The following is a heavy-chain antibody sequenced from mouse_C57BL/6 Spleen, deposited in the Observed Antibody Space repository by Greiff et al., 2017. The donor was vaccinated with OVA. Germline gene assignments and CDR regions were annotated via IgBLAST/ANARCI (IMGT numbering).Heavy chain of an antibody. V-gene: IGHV14-3*01. J-gene: IGHJ3*01. CDR2: IDPANGNT. CDR3: ASVYYDYEAFAY. CDR1: GFNIKNTY. D-gene: IGHD2-4*01. Sequence: VQLKESVAELVRPGASVKLSCTASGFNIKNTYMHWVKQRPEQGLEWIGRIDPANGNTKYAPKFQGKATITADTSSNTAYLQLSSLTSEDTAIYCGASVYYDYEAFAYWGQGTLLTVST.